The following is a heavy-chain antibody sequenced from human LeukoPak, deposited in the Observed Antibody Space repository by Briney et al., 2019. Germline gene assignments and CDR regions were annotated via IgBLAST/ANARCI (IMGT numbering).Heavy chain of an antibody. D-gene: IGHD3-3*01. CDR2: INGDSSSR. V-gene: IGHV3-21*01. CDR3: AKDLYYDFWSGLGPPGDY. CDR1: GFIFSDYA. J-gene: IGHJ4*02. Sequence: GGSLRLSCAASGFIFSDYAMNWVRQVPGKGLEWISYINGDSSSRLYADSVKGRFTISRDNAKNTLYLQMNSLRAEDTAVYYCAKDLYYDFWSGLGPPGDYWGQGTLVTVSS.